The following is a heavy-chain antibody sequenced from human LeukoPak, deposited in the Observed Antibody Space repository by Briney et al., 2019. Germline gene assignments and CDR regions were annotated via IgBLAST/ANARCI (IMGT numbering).Heavy chain of an antibody. CDR2: ISAYNGNT. CDR3: ARYYGSGSYYNY. D-gene: IGHD3-10*01. J-gene: IGHJ4*02. V-gene: IGHV1-18*01. Sequence: HVASVKVSCKASGYTFTSYGISWVRQAPGQGLEWMGWISAYNGNTNYAQKLQGRVTMATDTSTSTAYMELRSLRSDDTAVYYCARYYGSGSYYNYWGQGTLVTVSS. CDR1: GYTFTSYG.